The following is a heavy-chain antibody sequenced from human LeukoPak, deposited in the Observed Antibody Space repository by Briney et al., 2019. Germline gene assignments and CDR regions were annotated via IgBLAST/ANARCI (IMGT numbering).Heavy chain of an antibody. Sequence: PSETLSLTCTVSGGSISSYYWSWIRQPPGKGLEWIGYIYYSGSTNYNPSLKSRVTISVDTSKNQFSLKLSSVTAADTAVYYCARSPWQQPFDYWGQGTLVTVSS. CDR3: ARSPWQQPFDY. V-gene: IGHV4-59*01. CDR2: IYYSGST. CDR1: GGSISSYY. J-gene: IGHJ4*02. D-gene: IGHD6-13*01.